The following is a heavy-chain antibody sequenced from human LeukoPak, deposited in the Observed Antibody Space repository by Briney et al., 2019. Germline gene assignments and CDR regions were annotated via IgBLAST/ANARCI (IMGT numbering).Heavy chain of an antibody. V-gene: IGHV5-10-1*01. D-gene: IGHD5-18*01. Sequence: GESLKISCKGSGYSFTSYWIGWVRQMPGKGLEWMGRIDPSDSYTNYSPSFQGHVTISADKSISTAYLQWSSLKASDTAMYYCAKHHTAPNDYWGQGTLVTVSS. J-gene: IGHJ4*02. CDR2: IDPSDSYT. CDR1: GYSFTSYW. CDR3: AKHHTAPNDY.